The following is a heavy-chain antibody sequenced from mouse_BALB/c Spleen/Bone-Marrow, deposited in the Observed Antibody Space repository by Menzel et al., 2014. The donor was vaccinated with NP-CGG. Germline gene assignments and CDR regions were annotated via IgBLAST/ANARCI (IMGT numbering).Heavy chain of an antibody. CDR1: GYTFTSYW. V-gene: IGHV1S22*01. D-gene: IGHD3-2*02. CDR3: TRGQLRLPSMDY. CDR2: IYPGSGST. Sequence: LQQSGSALVRPGASVKLSCKASGYTFTSYWMHWVKQRPGQGLDWIGHIYPGSGSTNYDEKFKNKATLAVDTSSRTAYMQLSSMTSEDSAVYYCTRGQLRLPSMDYCGQGPSATVPS. J-gene: IGHJ4*01.